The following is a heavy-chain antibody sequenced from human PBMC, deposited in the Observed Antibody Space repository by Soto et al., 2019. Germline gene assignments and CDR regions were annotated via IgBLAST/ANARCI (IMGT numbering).Heavy chain of an antibody. CDR3: ARDGVGATTFYGYFDY. CDR2: LRYDGSNK. D-gene: IGHD1-26*01. CDR1: GFRFSGFG. J-gene: IGHJ4*02. Sequence: QVQLVESGGGVVQPGRSLRLSCAASGFRFSGFGMHWVRQAPGKGLEWVAILRYDGSNKYYADSVKGRFTISRDNSQNKLYLQMDSLTVEETAVYYCARDGVGATTFYGYFDYWGQGNLVTVSS. V-gene: IGHV3-33*01.